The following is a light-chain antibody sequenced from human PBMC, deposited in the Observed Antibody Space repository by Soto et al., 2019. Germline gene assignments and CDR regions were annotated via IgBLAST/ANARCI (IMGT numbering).Light chain of an antibody. CDR1: QGISSW. CDR2: AAS. Sequence: DIPMTQSPSSVSASVGDRVTITCRASQGISSWLAWYQQKPGKAPKLLIYAASSLQSGVPSRFSGSGSGTDFTLTIXSXQPEDXXTXXXXXXXXFPYTFGQGTKLEIK. V-gene: IGKV1-12*01. J-gene: IGKJ2*01. CDR3: XXXXXFPYT.